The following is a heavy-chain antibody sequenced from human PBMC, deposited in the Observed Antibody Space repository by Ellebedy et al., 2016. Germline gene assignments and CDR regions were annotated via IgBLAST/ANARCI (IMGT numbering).Heavy chain of an antibody. D-gene: IGHD5-24*01. J-gene: IGHJ5*02. CDR1: GYTFTGYY. Sequence: ASVKVSXXASGYTFTGYYMHWVRQAPGQGLEWMGWINPNSGGTNYAQKFQGRVTMTRDTSISTAYMELSRLRSDDTAVYYCARDDVEVATIAEFFEEGWFDPWGQGTLVTVSS. CDR2: INPNSGGT. CDR3: ARDDVEVATIAEFFEEGWFDP. V-gene: IGHV1-2*02.